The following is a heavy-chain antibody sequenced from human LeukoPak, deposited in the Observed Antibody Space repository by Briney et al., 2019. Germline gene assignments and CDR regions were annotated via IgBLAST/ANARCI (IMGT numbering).Heavy chain of an antibody. CDR3: TRGHYSSL. V-gene: IGHV3-15*01. Sequence: TGGSLRLSCAASGFIFGNEWARCVRQAPGKGLEWVGRISTKKEGQTTDYGAPVKGRFLISRDDSKNTVYLQRDSLKTDDTGVYFCTRGHYSSLWGQGTQVTVSA. CDR2: ISTKKEGQTT. J-gene: IGHJ4*02. D-gene: IGHD6-13*01. CDR1: GFIFGNEW.